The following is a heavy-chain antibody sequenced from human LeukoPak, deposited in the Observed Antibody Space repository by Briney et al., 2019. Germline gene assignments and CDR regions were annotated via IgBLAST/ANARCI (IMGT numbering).Heavy chain of an antibody. J-gene: IGHJ4*01. V-gene: IGHV4-31*03. Sequence: SETLSLTCTVSGGSISSGGYYWSWIRQHPGKGLEWIGYIYYSGTTYYNPSLKSRVTISVATSKNQFSLKLSSVTAADTAVYYCAAYYGSGRYFDYWGHGTLVTVSS. D-gene: IGHD3-10*01. CDR3: AAYYGSGRYFDY. CDR2: IYYSGTT. CDR1: GGSISSGGYY.